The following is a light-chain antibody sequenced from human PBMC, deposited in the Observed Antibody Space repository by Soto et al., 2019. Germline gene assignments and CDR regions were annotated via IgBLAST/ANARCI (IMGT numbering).Light chain of an antibody. CDR1: QDISKY. CDR2: DAS. CDR3: QQYDSIPLS. V-gene: IGKV1-33*01. J-gene: IGKJ3*01. Sequence: DIQMTQSPSSLSASVGEIVTITCQASQDISKYLNWYQQKPGKAPKLLIYDASTLETGVPSRFSGSGSGTDFTFTISSLQPEDLATFYCQQYDSIPLSFGPGTKVDLK.